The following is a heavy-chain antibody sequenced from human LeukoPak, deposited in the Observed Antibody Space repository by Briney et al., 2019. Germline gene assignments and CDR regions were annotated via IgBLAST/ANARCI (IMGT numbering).Heavy chain of an antibody. CDR3: AKGSVPLGGPSCLIDF. J-gene: IGHJ4*02. V-gene: IGHV3-23*01. CDR2: ISGSGGST. CDR1: GFAFSRND. D-gene: IGHD2-2*01. Sequence: PGGSLRLSCAASGFAFSRNDISWVRQAPGKGLEWVSAISGSGGSTYYADSVKGRFTISRDKSKNTLYLQMNSLRAEDTAVYYCAKGSVPLGGPSCLIDFWGQGTLVTVSS.